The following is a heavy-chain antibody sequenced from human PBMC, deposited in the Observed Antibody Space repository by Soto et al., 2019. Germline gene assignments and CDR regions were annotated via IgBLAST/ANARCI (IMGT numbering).Heavy chain of an antibody. V-gene: IGHV1-3*01. Sequence: GASVKVSCKASGYTFTSYAMHWVRQAPGQRLEWMGWINAGNGNTKYSQKFQGRVTITRDTSASTAYMELSSLRSEDSAVYCCCRTTVTRYYFDYWGQGTLVTVSS. CDR2: INAGNGNT. J-gene: IGHJ4*02. CDR1: GYTFTSYA. D-gene: IGHD4-17*01. CDR3: CRTTVTRYYFDY.